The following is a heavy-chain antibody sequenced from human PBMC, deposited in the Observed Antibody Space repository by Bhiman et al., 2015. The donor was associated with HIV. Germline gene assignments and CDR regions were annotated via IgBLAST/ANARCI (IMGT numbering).Heavy chain of an antibody. J-gene: IGHJ5*02. V-gene: IGHV3-15*01. CDR2: KSKPDGGTT. D-gene: IGHD1-1*01. CDR3: TTDLEFAFDP. CDR1: GFTFFNAW. Sequence: VQLVESGGGLVKPGGSLRLSCAASGFTFFNAWMSWVRQAPGKGLEWVGRKSKPDGGTTDYATPVKGRFTISRDDSKNTLYLQMKSLRIEDTAVYYCTTDLEFAFDPWGQGTLVTVSS.